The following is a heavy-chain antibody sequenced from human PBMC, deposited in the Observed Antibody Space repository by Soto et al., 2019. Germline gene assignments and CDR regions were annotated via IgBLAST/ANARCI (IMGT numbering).Heavy chain of an antibody. V-gene: IGHV3-21*06. CDR1: GFGFSGYI. D-gene: IGHD3-10*01. CDR2: ISSRSSYI. J-gene: IGHJ4*02. Sequence: EVQLVESGGGLAKPGGSLRLSCAASGFGFSGYIMNWVRQAPGKGLEWVSSISSRSSYIYYADSVRGRFTISRDNANDSLYLQMNSLRAEDTAVYYCTRDSLYGSKDMDYWGQGTLVIVSS. CDR3: TRDSLYGSKDMDY.